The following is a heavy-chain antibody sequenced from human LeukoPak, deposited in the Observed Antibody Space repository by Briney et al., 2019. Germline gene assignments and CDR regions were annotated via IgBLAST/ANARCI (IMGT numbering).Heavy chain of an antibody. CDR2: VYYSGTT. J-gene: IGHJ4*02. Sequence: TSETLSLTCSVSGGSISLSYYYWGWIRQPPGKALEWIGSVYYSGTTSYNPSLKSRVTISVDTSKNHFSLRLSSVTAADTAMYYCARGTLYSGWSYYFDYWGQGSQVTVSS. V-gene: IGHV4-39*07. D-gene: IGHD6-19*01. CDR1: GGSISLSYYY. CDR3: ARGTLYSGWSYYFDY.